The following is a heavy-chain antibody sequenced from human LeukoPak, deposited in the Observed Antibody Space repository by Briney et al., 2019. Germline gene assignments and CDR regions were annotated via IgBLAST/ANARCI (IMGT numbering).Heavy chain of an antibody. J-gene: IGHJ4*02. CDR1: GGSFSGYY. CDR3: ARGRDSSWLPFDY. CDR2: INHSGST. V-gene: IGHV4-34*01. Sequence: PSETLSLTCAVYGGSFSGYYWSWIRQPPGKGLEGIGEINHSGSTNYNPSLKSRVTISVDTSKNQFSLKLSSVTAADTAVYYCARGRDSSWLPFDYWGQGTLVTVSS. D-gene: IGHD6-13*01.